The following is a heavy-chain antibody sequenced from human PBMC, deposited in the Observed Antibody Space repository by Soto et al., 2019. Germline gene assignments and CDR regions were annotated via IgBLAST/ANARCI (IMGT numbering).Heavy chain of an antibody. Sequence: QVQLVESGGGVVQPGRSLRLSCAASGFTFSSYGMHWVRQAPGKGLEWVAVISYDGSNKYYADSVKGLFTISRDNSKNTLYLQMNSLRAEDTAVYYCAKDRKYSSSWYLFDPWGQGNLVTVSS. CDR3: AKDRKYSSSWYLFDP. CDR1: GFTFSSYG. V-gene: IGHV3-30*18. J-gene: IGHJ5*02. CDR2: ISYDGSNK. D-gene: IGHD6-13*01.